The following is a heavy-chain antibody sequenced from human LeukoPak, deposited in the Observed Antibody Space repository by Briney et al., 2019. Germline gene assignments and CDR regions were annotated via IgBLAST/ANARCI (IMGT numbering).Heavy chain of an antibody. CDR3: ARDTSFAVGATLDF. J-gene: IGHJ4*02. CDR1: GFTFSSYA. CDR2: VSYDGSNK. V-gene: IGHV3-30*04. Sequence: GGSLRLSCAASGFTFSSYAMHWVRQAPGKGLEWVAVVSYDGSNKYYANSVKGRFPISRDKSKNTLHLQMNSLRAEDTAIYYCARDTSFAVGATLDFWGQGTLVTVSS. D-gene: IGHD1-26*01.